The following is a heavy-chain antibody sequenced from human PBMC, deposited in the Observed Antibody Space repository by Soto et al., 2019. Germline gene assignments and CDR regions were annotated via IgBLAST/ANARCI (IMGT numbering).Heavy chain of an antibody. CDR1: GYTFTTFW. CDR2: IDPGNTYA. D-gene: IGHD2-2*01. CDR3: ARIYCTTTTCDSWFDP. J-gene: IGHJ5*02. Sequence: GESLKISCTGFGYTFTTFWISWVRQMPGKGLEWMGRIDPGNTYATYSPAFQGHVTISADKATSTAYLQWSSLKASDTAMYFCARIYCTTTTCDSWFDPWGQGTLVTVSS. V-gene: IGHV5-10-1*01.